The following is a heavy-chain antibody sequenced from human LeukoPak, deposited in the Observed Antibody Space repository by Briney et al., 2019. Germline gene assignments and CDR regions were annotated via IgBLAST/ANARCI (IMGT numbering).Heavy chain of an antibody. CDR1: GGSFSGDY. J-gene: IGHJ3*02. Sequence: SETLSLTCAVYGGSFSGDYWSWIRQPPGTGLEWIGEINHSGSTNYNPSLKSRVTISVDTSNNQFSLKLSSVTAPDTAVYYCARGRGQWLIWKAFDIWGQGTMVTVSS. D-gene: IGHD6-19*01. V-gene: IGHV4-34*01. CDR2: INHSGST. CDR3: ARGRGQWLIWKAFDI.